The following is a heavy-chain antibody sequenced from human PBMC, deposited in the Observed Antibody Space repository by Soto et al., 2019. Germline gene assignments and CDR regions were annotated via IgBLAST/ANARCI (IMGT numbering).Heavy chain of an antibody. D-gene: IGHD1-26*01. CDR3: AHAYAGRSLY. V-gene: IGHV2-5*02. Sequence: QITLKESGPTLVKPTQTLTLTCTFSGFSLTTDRVGVGWIRQPPGEALEWLAVIYWDDSKTYRPSLESRLTIPQDTCKNRVALTITNLDSLDPATDYCAHAYAGRSLYWGQGTLVTVSS. CDR1: GFSLTTDRVG. J-gene: IGHJ4*02. CDR2: IYWDDSK.